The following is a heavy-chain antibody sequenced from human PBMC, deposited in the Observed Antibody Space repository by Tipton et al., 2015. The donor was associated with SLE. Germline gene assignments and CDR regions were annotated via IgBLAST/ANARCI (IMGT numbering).Heavy chain of an antibody. CDR2: IHYRGST. CDR1: GASIGFYF. CDR3: ARVDGAYDQYYLDY. V-gene: IGHV4-59*01. D-gene: IGHD4-17*01. Sequence: TLSLTCTVSGASIGFYFWSWIRQPPGKGLEWVGHIHYRGSTNYNPSLKRRVTISVDTSKNQFSLSLTSVTAADTAVYYCARVDGAYDQYYLDYWGQGTLVTVSS. J-gene: IGHJ4*02.